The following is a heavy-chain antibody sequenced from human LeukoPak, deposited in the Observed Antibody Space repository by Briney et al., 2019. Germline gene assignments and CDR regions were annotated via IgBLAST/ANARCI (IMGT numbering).Heavy chain of an antibody. V-gene: IGHV3-48*04. CDR3: ARDRGIVGTTGYYYMDV. D-gene: IGHD1-26*01. CDR2: IGSTI. Sequence: GGSLRLSCAAYGFTFGSYAMGWVRQAPGKGLEWASYIGSTIYYADSVKGRFTISRDNAKNSLYLQMNSLRAEDTAVYYCARDRGIVGTTGYYYMDVWGKGTTVTVSS. J-gene: IGHJ6*03. CDR1: GFTFGSYA.